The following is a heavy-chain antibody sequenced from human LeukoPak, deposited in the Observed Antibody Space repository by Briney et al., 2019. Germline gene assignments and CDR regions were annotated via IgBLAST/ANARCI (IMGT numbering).Heavy chain of an antibody. CDR2: IYYSGST. CDR3: ASFRLAARSGNSGARFDY. J-gene: IGHJ4*02. D-gene: IGHD6-6*01. CDR1: GGSISSSSYY. V-gene: IGHV4-39*01. Sequence: NPSETLSLTCTVSGGSISSSSYYWGWIRQPPGKGLEWIGSIYYSGSTYYNPSLKSRVTISVDTSKYQFSLKLSSVTAADTAVYYCASFRLAARSGNSGARFDYWGQGTLVTVSS.